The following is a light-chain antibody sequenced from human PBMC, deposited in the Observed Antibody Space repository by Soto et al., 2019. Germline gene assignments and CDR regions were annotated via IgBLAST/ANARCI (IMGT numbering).Light chain of an antibody. CDR2: EVR. V-gene: IGLV2-14*01. J-gene: IGLJ1*01. CDR1: SSDVGDYNY. CDR3: SSYRTGSAFYV. Sequence: QSAVTQPASVSGSPGQSITLSCTGTSSDVGDYNYVSWYQHHPGKAPKRIIYEVRNRPSGVPNRFSGAKSGNKASLTISGLQAEDAADYYCSSYRTGSAFYVFGSGTKLTVL.